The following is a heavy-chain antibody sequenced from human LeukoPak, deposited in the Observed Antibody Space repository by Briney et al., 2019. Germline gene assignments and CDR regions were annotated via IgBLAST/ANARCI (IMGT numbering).Heavy chain of an antibody. D-gene: IGHD5-18*01. Sequence: PSETLSLTCAVYGGSISGYYWSWIRQPPGKGLEWIGEINHSGSTNYNPSFKSRVTISVDTSKNQFSLKLSSVTAADTAVYYCARRHTAHWYFDLWGRGTLVTVSS. CDR3: ARRHTAHWYFDL. V-gene: IGHV4-34*01. J-gene: IGHJ2*01. CDR2: INHSGST. CDR1: GGSISGYY.